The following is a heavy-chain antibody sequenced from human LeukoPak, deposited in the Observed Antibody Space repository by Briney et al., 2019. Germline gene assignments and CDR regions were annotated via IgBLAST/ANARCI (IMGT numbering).Heavy chain of an antibody. D-gene: IGHD6-13*01. CDR1: GDSLSSYF. J-gene: IGHJ4*02. CDR2: IYYSGST. Sequence: SESLSLTCTVSGDSLSSYFWSWIRQPPGKGLEWIAYIYYSGSTNYNPSLKSRVTISVDTSKNQFSLKLSSVTAADTAVYYCARQPSSWFTSFDSWGQGTLVTVSS. V-gene: IGHV4-59*01. CDR3: ARQPSSWFTSFDS.